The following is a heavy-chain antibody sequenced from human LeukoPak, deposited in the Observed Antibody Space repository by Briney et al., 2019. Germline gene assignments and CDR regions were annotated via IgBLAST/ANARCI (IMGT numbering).Heavy chain of an antibody. V-gene: IGHV1-2*02. Sequence: ASVKVSCKASGYTFTSYGISWVRQAPGQGLEWMGWINPNSGGTNYAQKFQGRVTMTRDTSISTAYMELSRLRSDDTAVYYCARAPLRGNSDFDYWGQGTLVTVSS. CDR3: ARAPLRGNSDFDY. CDR2: INPNSGGT. CDR1: GYTFTSYG. J-gene: IGHJ4*02. D-gene: IGHD4-23*01.